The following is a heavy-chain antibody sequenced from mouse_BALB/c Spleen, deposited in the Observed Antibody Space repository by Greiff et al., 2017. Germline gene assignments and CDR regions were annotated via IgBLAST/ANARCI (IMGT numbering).Heavy chain of an antibody. CDR3: ARSSTVVSYFDY. D-gene: IGHD1-1*01. Sequence: QVQLQQSGAELARPGASVKVSCKASGYTFTSYTMHWVKQRPGQGLEWIGYINPSSGYTNYNQKFKDKATLTADKSSSTAYMQLSSLTSEDSAVYYCARSSTVVSYFDYWGQGTTLTVSS. CDR2: INPSSGYT. V-gene: IGHV1-4*01. CDR1: GYTFTSYT. J-gene: IGHJ2*01.